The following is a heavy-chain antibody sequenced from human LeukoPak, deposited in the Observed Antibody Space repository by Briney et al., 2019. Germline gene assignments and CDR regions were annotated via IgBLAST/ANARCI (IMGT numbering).Heavy chain of an antibody. CDR2: IIPIFGTA. J-gene: IGHJ3*02. CDR1: GGTFSSYA. CDR3: ARKHYDFWSGYLEAFDI. V-gene: IGHV1-69*13. D-gene: IGHD3-3*01. Sequence: ASVKVSCKASGGTFSSYAISWVRQAPGQGLEWMGGIIPIFGTANYAQKFQGRVTITADESTSTAYMELSSLRSEDTAVYYCARKHYDFWSGYLEAFDIWGQGTMVTVSS.